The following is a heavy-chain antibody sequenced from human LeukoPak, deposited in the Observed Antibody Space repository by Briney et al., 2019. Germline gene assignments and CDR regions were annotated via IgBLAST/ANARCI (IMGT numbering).Heavy chain of an antibody. CDR1: GGSISSYY. J-gene: IGHJ5*02. Sequence: SETLSLTCTVSGGSISSYYGNWVRQPPGKGVEWIGYIYYSGSTNYNPSLKSRVTISVDTSKNQFSLKLSSVTAADTAVYFCARQFHRSAARPDEGWFDLWGQGTLVTVSS. D-gene: IGHD6-6*01. CDR3: ARQFHRSAARPDEGWFDL. CDR2: IYYSGST. V-gene: IGHV4-59*08.